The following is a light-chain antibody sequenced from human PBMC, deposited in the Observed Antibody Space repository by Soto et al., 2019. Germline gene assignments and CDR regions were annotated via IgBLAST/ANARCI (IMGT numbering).Light chain of an antibody. V-gene: IGLV2-14*01. CDR3: SSYTTSSMWV. CDR1: SSDVGGYDF. Sequence: QSALTQPASVSGSPGQSITISCTGTSSDVGGYDFVSWYQHHPDKAPKLIIYEVTNRPSGVSHRFSGSKSGNTASLTVSGLQAEDEADYYCSSYTTSSMWVFGGGTKPTVL. J-gene: IGLJ3*02. CDR2: EVT.